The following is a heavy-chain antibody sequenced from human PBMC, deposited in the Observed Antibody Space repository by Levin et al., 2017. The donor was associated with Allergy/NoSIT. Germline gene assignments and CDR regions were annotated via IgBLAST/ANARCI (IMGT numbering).Heavy chain of an antibody. CDR3: ARGIWEYDY. Sequence: GGSLRLSCAASGFTFSSYAMHWVRQAPGKGLEWVAVISYDGSNKYYADSVKGRFTISRDNSKNTLYLQMNSLRAEDTAVYYCARGIWEYDYWGQGTLVTVSS. D-gene: IGHD2/OR15-2a*01. V-gene: IGHV3-30-3*01. CDR2: ISYDGSNK. J-gene: IGHJ4*02. CDR1: GFTFSSYA.